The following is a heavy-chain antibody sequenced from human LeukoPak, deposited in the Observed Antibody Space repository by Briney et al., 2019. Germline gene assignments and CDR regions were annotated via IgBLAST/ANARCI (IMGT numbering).Heavy chain of an antibody. D-gene: IGHD3-10*01. CDR3: ARDPIQLLWFGFFDY. Sequence: GGSLRLSCAASGFTFSTYWMTWVREAPGKALEWVANIKEDGSERYYADSVKGRFTISIDNAKNSLYLQMNSLRADDTAVYYCARDPIQLLWFGFFDYWGQGTLVTVSS. V-gene: IGHV3-7*01. J-gene: IGHJ4*02. CDR2: IKEDGSER. CDR1: GFTFSTYW.